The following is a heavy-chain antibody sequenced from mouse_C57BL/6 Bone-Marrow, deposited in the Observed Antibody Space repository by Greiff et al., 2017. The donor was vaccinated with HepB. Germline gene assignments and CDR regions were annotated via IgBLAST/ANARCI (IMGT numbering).Heavy chain of an antibody. CDR1: GFTFSSYG. D-gene: IGHD3-2*02. CDR3: ARRRQLRMDY. CDR2: ISSGGSYT. V-gene: IGHV5-6*02. Sequence: EVNVVESGGDLVKPGGSLKLSCAASGFTFSSYGMSWVRQTPDKRLEWVATISSGGSYTYYPDSVKGRFTISRDNAKNTLYLQLSSLKSEDTAMYYCARRRQLRMDYWGQGTSVTVSS. J-gene: IGHJ4*01.